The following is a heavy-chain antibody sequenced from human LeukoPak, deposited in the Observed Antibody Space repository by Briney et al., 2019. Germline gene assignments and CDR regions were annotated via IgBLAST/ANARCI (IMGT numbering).Heavy chain of an antibody. V-gene: IGHV3-48*03. Sequence: GGSLRLSCAASGFTFNNFEFHWVRQAPGRGLEWLSYISGASYTKYYAESVRGQFTISRDNRKNTLYLQMDGLRVEDTAVYYCARGALRGYNWFDPWGQGTLVTVSS. J-gene: IGHJ5*02. CDR1: GFTFNNFE. CDR2: ISGASYTK. CDR3: ARGALRGYNWFDP.